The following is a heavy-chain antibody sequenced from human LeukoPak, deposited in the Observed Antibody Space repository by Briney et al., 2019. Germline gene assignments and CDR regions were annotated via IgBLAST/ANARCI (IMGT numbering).Heavy chain of an antibody. D-gene: IGHD1-26*01. CDR2: ISGSGGST. Sequence: GVSLTLSCAASGFTFSSYDMRWVRQAPGKGLEGVSDISGSGGSTYYTVSVRARFTIYRDNSKNTLYLKMKRPRAEDTAVYYCAKEGVGRGCFDYWGQGPLVTVSS. CDR1: GFTFSSYD. V-gene: IGHV3-23*01. J-gene: IGHJ4*02. CDR3: AKEGVGRGCFDY.